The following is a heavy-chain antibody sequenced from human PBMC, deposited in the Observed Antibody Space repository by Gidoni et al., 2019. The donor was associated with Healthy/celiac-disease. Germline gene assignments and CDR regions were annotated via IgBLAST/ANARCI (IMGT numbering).Heavy chain of an antibody. J-gene: IGHJ5*02. CDR2: IYSGGST. Sequence: EVQLVETGGGLIQPGGSLRLSCPVSGFAVSSKYMSWVCQAPGKGLAWVSVIYSGGSTYYADAVKGQFTISRDNSKNTLYLQMNSLRAEDTAVYYCARWGSRAVGPNWFDPWGQGTLVTVSS. V-gene: IGHV3-53*02. CDR3: ARWGSRAVGPNWFDP. CDR1: GFAVSSKY. D-gene: IGHD6-13*01.